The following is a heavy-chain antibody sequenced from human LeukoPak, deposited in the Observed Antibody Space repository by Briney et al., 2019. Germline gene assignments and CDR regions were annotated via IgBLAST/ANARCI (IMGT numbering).Heavy chain of an antibody. CDR2: IYYSGST. CDR3: AGGSQGGYSYGSNCFDP. V-gene: IGHV4-59*01. D-gene: IGHD5-18*01. J-gene: IGHJ5*02. Sequence: PSETLSLTCTVSGGSLSSYYWSWIRQPPGKGLGWVGYIYYSGSTNYNPSHKRRVTISVDTSKNQYSLKLSSVTAADTAGDYCAGGSQGGYSYGSNCFDPWGQGTLVTVSS. CDR1: GGSLSSYY.